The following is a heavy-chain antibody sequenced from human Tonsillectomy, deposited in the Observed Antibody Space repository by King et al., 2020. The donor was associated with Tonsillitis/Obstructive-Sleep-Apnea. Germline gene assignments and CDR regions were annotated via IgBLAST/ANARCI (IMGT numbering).Heavy chain of an antibody. D-gene: IGHD3-3*01. V-gene: IGHV3-15*01. CDR2: IKSKSDGGTT. J-gene: IGHJ4*02. CDR3: TTETPQLRFLEWQCFDY. CDR1: GFTFSNAW. Sequence: VQLVESGGGLVKPGGSLRLSCAVSGFTFSNAWMSWVRQTPGKGREWVGRIKSKSDGGTTEYAAPVIGRFTISRDDSKNMVYLQMKSLKTEDPAVYYCTTETPQLRFLEWQCFDYWGQGTLVTVSS.